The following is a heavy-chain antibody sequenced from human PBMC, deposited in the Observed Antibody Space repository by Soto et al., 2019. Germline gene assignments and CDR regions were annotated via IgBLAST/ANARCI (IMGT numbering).Heavy chain of an antibody. CDR1: GFTFSDYY. V-gene: IGHV3-11*06. Sequence: QVQLVESGGGLVKPGGSLRLSCAASGFTFSDYYMSWIRQAPGQGLEWVSYISNDSDYTSYADSVRGRFSISRDNAQNSLLLQINAMRADDPALYYCARPKTPYSGGNSGAFALWGPGTIVTVSS. CDR2: ISNDSDYT. J-gene: IGHJ3*01. CDR3: ARPKTPYSGGNSGAFAL. D-gene: IGHD2-21*02.